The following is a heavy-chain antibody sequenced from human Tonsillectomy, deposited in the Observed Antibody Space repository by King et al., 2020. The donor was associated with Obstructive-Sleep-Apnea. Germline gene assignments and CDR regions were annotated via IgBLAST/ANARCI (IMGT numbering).Heavy chain of an antibody. J-gene: IGHJ4*02. D-gene: IGHD6-13*01. V-gene: IGHV6-1*01. CDR2: TYYTSKWFN. CDR3: ARTIGSSWYFDY. Sequence: VQLQQSGPRLVKPSQTLWLTCAISGDSVSSNSAVWHWIRQSPSRGLEWLGRTYYTSKWFNDYVVSVKSRIIINPDTSKNQLSLQLNSVTPEDTAVYYCARTIGSSWYFDYWGQGTLVTVSS. CDR1: GDSVSSNSAV.